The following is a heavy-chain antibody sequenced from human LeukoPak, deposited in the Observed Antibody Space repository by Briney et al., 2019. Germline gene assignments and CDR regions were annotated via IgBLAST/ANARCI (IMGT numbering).Heavy chain of an antibody. CDR1: GFTFSSYS. J-gene: IGHJ4*02. D-gene: IGHD3-22*01. CDR2: ISSSSSTI. V-gene: IGHV3-48*02. CDR3: ARAGEGDSSGYYYESPSDY. Sequence: PGGSLRLSCAASGFTFSSYSMNWVRQAPGKGLEWVSYISSSSSTIYYADSVKGRFTISRDNAKNSLYLQMNSLRDEDTAVYYCARAGEGDSSGYYYESPSDYWGQGTLATVSS.